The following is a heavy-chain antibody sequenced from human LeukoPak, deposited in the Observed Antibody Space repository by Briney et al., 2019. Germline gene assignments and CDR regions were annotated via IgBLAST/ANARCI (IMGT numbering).Heavy chain of an antibody. J-gene: IGHJ4*02. Sequence: SVKVSCKASGGTFSSYAMIWVRQAPGQGLEWMGGVIPIFGTANYAQKFQGRVTITTDESTSTAYMELSSLRSEDTAVYYCARTHTGGYSYGNFDYWGQGTLVTVSS. CDR3: ARTHTGGYSYGNFDY. V-gene: IGHV1-69*05. CDR1: GGTFSSYA. CDR2: VIPIFGTA. D-gene: IGHD5-18*01.